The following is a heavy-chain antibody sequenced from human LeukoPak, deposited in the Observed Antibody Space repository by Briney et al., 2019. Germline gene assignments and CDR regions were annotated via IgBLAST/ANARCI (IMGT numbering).Heavy chain of an antibody. V-gene: IGHV1-18*01. Sequence: ASVKVSCKPSGDTFTSYGISWGRPAPGQGVGWVGWIIADNGDTNYPQTLRGSVTMTTETSTSTAYTMLRSLRSDDTAVYYCAREGPGSYPAHIVVVTALASWGQGTLVTVSS. CDR3: AREGPGSYPAHIVVVTALAS. J-gene: IGHJ4*02. CDR1: GDTFTSYG. CDR2: IIADNGDT. D-gene: IGHD2-21*02.